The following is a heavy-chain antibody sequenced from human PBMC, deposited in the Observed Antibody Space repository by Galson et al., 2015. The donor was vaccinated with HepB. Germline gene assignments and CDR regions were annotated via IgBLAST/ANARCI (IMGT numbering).Heavy chain of an antibody. Sequence: SLRLSCAASGFTFNRYWMSWVRQAPGKGLEWVANIKQDGSEKYYVDSVKGRFTISRDNAKNSLYLQTNSLRAEDTAVYYCAREVCRDYYDSTPGGDYWGQGTLVTVSS. CDR2: IKQDGSEK. J-gene: IGHJ4*02. D-gene: IGHD3-22*01. CDR1: GFTFNRYW. V-gene: IGHV3-7*01. CDR3: AREVCRDYYDSTPGGDY.